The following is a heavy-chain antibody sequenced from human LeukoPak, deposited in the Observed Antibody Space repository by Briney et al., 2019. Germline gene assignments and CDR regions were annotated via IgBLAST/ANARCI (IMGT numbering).Heavy chain of an antibody. CDR2: IYHSGST. V-gene: IGHV4-38-2*02. CDR3: ASEMATINLRFDY. D-gene: IGHD5-24*01. Sequence: PSETLSLTCTVSGYAISSGYYWGWIRQPPGKGLEWIGSIYHSGSTYYNPSLKSRVTISVDTSKNQFSLKLSSVTAADTAVYYCASEMATINLRFDYWGQGTLVTVSS. J-gene: IGHJ4*02. CDR1: GYAISSGYY.